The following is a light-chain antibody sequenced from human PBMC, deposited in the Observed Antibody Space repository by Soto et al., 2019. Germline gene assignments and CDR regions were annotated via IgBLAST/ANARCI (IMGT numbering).Light chain of an antibody. V-gene: IGKV3-20*01. CDR1: ESVTRSY. Sequence: EIVLTQSPGTLSLSPGERATLSCMASESVTRSYLAWYQQRPGQAPRVLIYGASSRATCIPDTFSGSGSATDFTLTINRLAPEHFAVYYCQQYGSSPFTFGQGTKLEIK. J-gene: IGKJ2*01. CDR2: GAS. CDR3: QQYGSSPFT.